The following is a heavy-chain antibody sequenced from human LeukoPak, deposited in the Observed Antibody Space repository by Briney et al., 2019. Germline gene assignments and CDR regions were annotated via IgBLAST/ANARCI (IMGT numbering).Heavy chain of an antibody. CDR3: ARGPYYDSSGYYYSFDY. CDR2: INPNSGGT. V-gene: IGHV1-2*02. Sequence: ASVKVSCRASGYTFTGYYMHWVRQAPGQGLEWMGWINPNSGGTNYAQKFQGRVTMTRDTSISTAYMELSRLRSDDTAVYYCARGPYYDSSGYYYSFDYWGQGTLVTVSS. D-gene: IGHD3-22*01. J-gene: IGHJ4*02. CDR1: GYTFTGYY.